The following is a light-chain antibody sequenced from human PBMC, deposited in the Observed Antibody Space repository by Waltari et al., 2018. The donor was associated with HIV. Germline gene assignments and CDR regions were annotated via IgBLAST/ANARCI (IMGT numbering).Light chain of an antibody. Sequence: QLVLTQSPSASASLGASVKLTCTLSSGHSSYAIALHQQQPEKGPRYLMKFNSDGSHSKGDGIPDRFSGSSSGAERYLTISSLQSEDEADYYCQTWGTLNLVFGGGTKLTVL. J-gene: IGLJ3*02. CDR1: SGHSSYA. V-gene: IGLV4-69*01. CDR2: FNSDGSH. CDR3: QTWGTLNLV.